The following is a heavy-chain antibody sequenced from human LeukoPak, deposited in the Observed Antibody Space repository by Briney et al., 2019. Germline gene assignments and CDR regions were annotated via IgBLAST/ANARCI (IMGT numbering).Heavy chain of an antibody. Sequence: GGSLRLSCAASGLTFSSYEMNWVRHAPGHWLEWVSYISSRGSTIYYAESVKGRFTSSRDNAKNSLYLQMSSLRAEDTAVYYCARDYYGSGSYGPWGQGTLVTVSS. CDR1: GLTFSSYE. CDR3: ARDYYGSGSYGP. CDR2: ISSRGSTI. D-gene: IGHD3-10*01. J-gene: IGHJ5*02. V-gene: IGHV3-48*03.